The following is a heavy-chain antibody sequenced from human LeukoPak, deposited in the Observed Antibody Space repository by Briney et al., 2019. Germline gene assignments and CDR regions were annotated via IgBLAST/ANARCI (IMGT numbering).Heavy chain of an antibody. Sequence: PSETLSLTCAVYGGSFSGYYWSWIRQPPGKGLEWIGEINHSGSTNYNPSLKSRVTISVDTSKNQFSLKLSSVTAADTAVYYCARNYYDTSGYYYPALFDYWGQGTLVTVSS. CDR1: GGSFSGYY. CDR3: ARNYYDTSGYYYPALFDY. D-gene: IGHD3-22*01. CDR2: INHSGST. J-gene: IGHJ4*02. V-gene: IGHV4-34*01.